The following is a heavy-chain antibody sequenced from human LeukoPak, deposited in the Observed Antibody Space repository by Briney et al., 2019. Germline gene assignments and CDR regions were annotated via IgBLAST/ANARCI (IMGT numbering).Heavy chain of an antibody. CDR2: PASGDDK. V-gene: IGHV2-70*11. CDR3: ARVLIHYCSSTRLMGAFDI. J-gene: IGHJ3*02. D-gene: IGHD2-2*01. Sequence: SGPTPVNPTQTLTLTCTSSGVSLSTREMCVCWIRQPPGKALERLASPASGDDKHYSTSLKSRLSICTYTSKHQEVLTLINMGPVDTATYYCARVLIHYCSSTRLMGAFDIWGQRTMVTVSS. CDR1: GVSLSTREMC.